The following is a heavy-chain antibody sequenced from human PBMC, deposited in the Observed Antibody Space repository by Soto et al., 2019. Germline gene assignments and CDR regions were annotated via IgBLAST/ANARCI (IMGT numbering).Heavy chain of an antibody. V-gene: IGHV1-18*04. CDR3: ARXTRDYYDSSGSHDAFDI. CDR2: ISAYNGNT. D-gene: IGHD3-22*01. Sequence: AEVKVSCKASGYTFTSYGISWVRQAPGQGLEWMGWISAYNGNTNYAQKLQGRVTMTTDTSTSTAYMELRSLRSDDTAVYYCARXTRDYYDSSGSHDAFDIWGQGTMVTV. CDR1: GYTFTSYG. J-gene: IGHJ3*02.